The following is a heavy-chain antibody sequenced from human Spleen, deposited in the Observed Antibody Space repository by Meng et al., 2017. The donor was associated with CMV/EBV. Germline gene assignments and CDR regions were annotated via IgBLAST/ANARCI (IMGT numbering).Heavy chain of an antibody. CDR2: IIPHSGDT. V-gene: IGHV1-2*02. J-gene: IGHJ4*02. Sequence: YFFTGYHIHWVRQAPGEGLELMGWIIPHSGDTTSAQKFQGRVTLTTDTSISTAYMELTRLRSDDTAVYYCARTLYYYGSESFIPVDYWGQGTLVTVSS. D-gene: IGHD3-10*01. CDR3: ARTLYYYGSESFIPVDY. CDR1: YFFTGYH.